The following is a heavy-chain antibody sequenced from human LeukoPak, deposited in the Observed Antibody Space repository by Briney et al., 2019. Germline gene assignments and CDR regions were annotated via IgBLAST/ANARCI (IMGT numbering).Heavy chain of an antibody. Sequence: GPVKVSCKASGYIFRNYGLSWVRQVPGQGLEWMGWISAYSADRNYAQKFQDRVTMTTDTSTSTAYMELRSLRSDDTAVYYCARGRNGADDYTYFDYWGQGTLVTVSS. D-gene: IGHD5-24*01. CDR2: ISAYSADR. CDR1: GYIFRNYG. CDR3: ARGRNGADDYTYFDY. J-gene: IGHJ4*02. V-gene: IGHV1-18*01.